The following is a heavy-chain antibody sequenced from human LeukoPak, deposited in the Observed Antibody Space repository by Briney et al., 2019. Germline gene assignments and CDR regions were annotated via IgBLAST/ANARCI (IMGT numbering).Heavy chain of an antibody. J-gene: IGHJ4*02. CDR3: ARAPSYYYDSSGYLDY. CDR1: GFTVSSNY. Sequence: GGSLRLSCAASGFTVSSNYMSWVRQAPGKGLEWVSVIYSGGSTHYADPVKGRFTISRDNSKNTLYLQMNSLRAEDTAVYYCARAPSYYYDSSGYLDYWGQGTLVTVSS. CDR2: IYSGGST. V-gene: IGHV3-53*01. D-gene: IGHD3-22*01.